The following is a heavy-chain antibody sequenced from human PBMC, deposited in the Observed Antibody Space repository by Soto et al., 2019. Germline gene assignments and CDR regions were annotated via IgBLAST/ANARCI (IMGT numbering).Heavy chain of an antibody. CDR1: GFTFSSYS. Sequence: EVQLVESGGGLVKPGGSLRLSCAASGFTFSSYSMNWVRQAPGKGLEWVSSISSSSSYIYYADSVKGRFTISRDNAKNSLYLQMNSLRAEDTAVYYCASGYSSGWTFEYWGQGNLVTVSS. V-gene: IGHV3-21*01. CDR2: ISSSSSYI. D-gene: IGHD6-19*01. J-gene: IGHJ4*02. CDR3: ASGYSSGWTFEY.